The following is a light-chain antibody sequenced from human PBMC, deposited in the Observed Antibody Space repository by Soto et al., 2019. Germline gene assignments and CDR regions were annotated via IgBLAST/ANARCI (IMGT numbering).Light chain of an antibody. CDR2: EDN. V-gene: IGLV2-23*01. Sequence: QSVLTQPASVSGSPGQSITISCTGTSSDVGTYNLVSWYQQHPGNAPKLMIYEDNKRPSGISVRFSGSKSGNTASLTISGLQAEDEADYYCCSYAGSSTYVFGTGTKV. CDR3: CSYAGSSTYV. J-gene: IGLJ1*01. CDR1: SSDVGTYNL.